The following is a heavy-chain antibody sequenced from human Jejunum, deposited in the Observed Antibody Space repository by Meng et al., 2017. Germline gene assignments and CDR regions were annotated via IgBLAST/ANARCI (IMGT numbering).Heavy chain of an antibody. CDR1: GGSLASVSHK. V-gene: IGHV4-30-4*01. Sequence: QVQLHESGAELVKTSQTLSLTCTVSGGSLASVSHKWTWYRQPPGKGLEYIGYIYYDGNTNYSPSLKSRVSISIDTSKNQFSLQLNSVTAADTAVYYCAREVYLDTAMIIDSWGPGTLVTVSS. D-gene: IGHD5-18*01. J-gene: IGHJ4*02. CDR3: AREVYLDTAMIIDS. CDR2: IYYDGNT.